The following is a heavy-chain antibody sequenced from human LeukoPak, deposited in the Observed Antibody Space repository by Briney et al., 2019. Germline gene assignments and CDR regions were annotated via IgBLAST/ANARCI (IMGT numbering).Heavy chain of an antibody. J-gene: IGHJ4*02. CDR2: IYYSGST. D-gene: IGHD6-19*01. CDR1: GGSVSSSSYY. CDR3: ARGWGYSSGWTPAFDY. V-gene: IGHV4-39*01. Sequence: PSETLSLTRTVSGGSVSSSSYYWGWIRQPPGKGLEWLGSIYYSGSTYYNPSLKSRATVSVDTSKNQFSLKLSSVTAADTAVYYCARGWGYSSGWTPAFDYWGQGTLVTVSS.